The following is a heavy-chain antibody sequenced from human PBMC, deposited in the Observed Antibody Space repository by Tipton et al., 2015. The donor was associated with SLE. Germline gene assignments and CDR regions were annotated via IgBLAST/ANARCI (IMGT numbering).Heavy chain of an antibody. CDR2: IYYSGST. J-gene: IGHJ4*02. CDR3: ARDLGLLGFDY. CDR1: GGSVSSGSYY. Sequence: TLSLTCTVSGGSVSSGSYYWSWIRQPPGKGLEWIGYIYYSGSTNYNPSLKSRVTISVDRSKNQFSLKLSSVTAADTAVYYCARDLGLLGFDYWGQGTLVTVSS. V-gene: IGHV4-61*01. D-gene: IGHD3/OR15-3a*01.